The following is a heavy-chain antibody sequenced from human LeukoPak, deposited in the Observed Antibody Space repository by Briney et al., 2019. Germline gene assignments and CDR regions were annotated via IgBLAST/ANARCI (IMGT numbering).Heavy chain of an antibody. CDR3: ARSVEVTTIFGFDR. J-gene: IGHJ5*02. D-gene: IGHD5-24*01. CDR2: IFYSRNT. Sequence: PSETLSLTCAVSGGSISSYYWSWIRQPPGKGLEWVGYIFYSRNTNYTPSLKSRITISVDTSKNHFSLKLSSVTAADTTVYYCARSVEVTTIFGFDRWGQGTLVTVSS. CDR1: GGSISSYY. V-gene: IGHV4-59*08.